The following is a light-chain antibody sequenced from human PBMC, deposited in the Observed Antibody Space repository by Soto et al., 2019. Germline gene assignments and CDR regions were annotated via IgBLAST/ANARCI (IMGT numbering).Light chain of an antibody. CDR2: DAS. CDR3: QQSHNWYT. CDR1: QSIDTH. V-gene: IGKV3-15*01. Sequence: EIVLTQSPATLSVSPGERATLSCRASQSIDTHLHWYQQKPGQAPRLLIYDASTRATGIPARFSGSGSGTEFTITINSLQSEDFAVYYCQQSHNWYTFGQGTELEIK. J-gene: IGKJ2*01.